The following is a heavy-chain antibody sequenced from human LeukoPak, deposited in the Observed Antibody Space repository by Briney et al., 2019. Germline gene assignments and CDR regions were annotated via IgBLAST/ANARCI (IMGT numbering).Heavy chain of an antibody. D-gene: IGHD3-22*01. J-gene: IGHJ4*02. CDR3: AKRGVVIRVILVGFHKEANYFDS. V-gene: IGHV3-23*01. Sequence: GGSLSLSCAVSGFTLSNYGMSWVRQAPGKGLEWVAGISDSGGRTNYADSVKGRFSISRDNPKNTLYLQMNSLRAEDTAVYFCAKRGVVIRVILVGFHKEANYFDSWGQGALVTVSS. CDR1: GFTLSNYG. CDR2: ISDSGGRT.